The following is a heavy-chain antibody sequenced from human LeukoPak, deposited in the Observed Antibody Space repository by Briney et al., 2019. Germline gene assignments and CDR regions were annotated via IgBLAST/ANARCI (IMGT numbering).Heavy chain of an antibody. J-gene: IGHJ6*02. CDR3: ARRGDCSSTSCYTVLGNYYYYYGMDV. Sequence: ASVKVSCKASGYTFTSYDINWVRQATGQGLEWMGWMNPNSGNTGYAQKFQGRVTMTRNTSISTAYMELSSLRSGDTAVYYCARRGDCSSTSCYTVLGNYYYYYGMDVWGQGTTVTVSS. CDR2: MNPNSGNT. D-gene: IGHD2-2*02. V-gene: IGHV1-8*01. CDR1: GYTFTSYD.